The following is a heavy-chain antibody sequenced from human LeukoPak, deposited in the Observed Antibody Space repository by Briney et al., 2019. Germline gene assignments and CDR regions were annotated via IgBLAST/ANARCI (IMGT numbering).Heavy chain of an antibody. CDR3: ARDSKLLYGSGSYFRPLGFDY. CDR1: GYTFTSYG. V-gene: IGHV1-18*01. J-gene: IGHJ4*02. Sequence: ASVKVSCKASGYTFTSYGISWVRQAPGQGLGWMGWISAYNGNTNYAQKLQGRVTMTTDTSTSTAYMELRSLRSDDTAVYYCARDSKLLYGSGSYFRPLGFDYWGQGTLVTVSS. CDR2: ISAYNGNT. D-gene: IGHD3-10*01.